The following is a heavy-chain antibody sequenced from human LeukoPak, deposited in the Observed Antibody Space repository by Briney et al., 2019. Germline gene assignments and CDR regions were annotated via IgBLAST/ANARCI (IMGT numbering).Heavy chain of an antibody. V-gene: IGHV4-59*01. Sequence: SETLSLTCTVSGGSISSYYWSWIRQPPGKGLEWIEHIYYSGSTNYNPSLKSRVTISVDTSKNQFSLKLSSVTAADTAVYYCASTLKIGSWFDPWGQGTLVTVSS. CDR3: ASTLKIGSWFDP. CDR1: GGSISSYY. CDR2: IYYSGST. D-gene: IGHD1-1*01. J-gene: IGHJ5*02.